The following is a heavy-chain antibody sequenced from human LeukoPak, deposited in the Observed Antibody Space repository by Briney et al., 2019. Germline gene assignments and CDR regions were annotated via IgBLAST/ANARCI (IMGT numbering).Heavy chain of an antibody. Sequence: PSETLSLTCTVSGGSISSSSYDWGWLRQPPGKGLEWIGSIYYSGSTYYNPSLKSRVTISVDTSKNQFSLKLSSVTAADTAVYYCARLLVGATTHIDYWGQGTLVTVSS. D-gene: IGHD1-26*01. V-gene: IGHV4-39*01. CDR1: GGSISSSSYD. J-gene: IGHJ4*02. CDR2: IYYSGST. CDR3: ARLLVGATTHIDY.